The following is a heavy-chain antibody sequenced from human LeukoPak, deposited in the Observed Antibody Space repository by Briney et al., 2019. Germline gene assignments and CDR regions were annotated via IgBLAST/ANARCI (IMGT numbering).Heavy chain of an antibody. CDR3: ARDGPARDYFDT. Sequence: GGSLRLSCAAAGFTFSSYWMHWVRQDPGKGMVWVSHINGDGRNRDYAASVKGRFTISRDNAKNTLYLQMNSLRVEDSAVYYCARDGPARDYFDTWGQGTLVTVSS. J-gene: IGHJ4*02. CDR1: GFTFSSYW. CDR2: INGDGRNR. V-gene: IGHV3-74*01.